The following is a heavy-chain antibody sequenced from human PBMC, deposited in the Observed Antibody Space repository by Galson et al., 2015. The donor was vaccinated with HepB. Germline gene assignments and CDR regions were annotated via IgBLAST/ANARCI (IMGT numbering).Heavy chain of an antibody. CDR2: IKQDGSEK. D-gene: IGHD1-26*01. Sequence: SLRLSCAASGFTFSSYWMSWVRQAPGKGLEWVANIKQDGSEKYYVDSVKGRFTISRDNAKNSLYLQMNSLRAEDTAVYYCARDAYSGSYYGFDYWGQGTLVTVSS. J-gene: IGHJ4*02. V-gene: IGHV3-7*03. CDR3: ARDAYSGSYYGFDY. CDR1: GFTFSSYW.